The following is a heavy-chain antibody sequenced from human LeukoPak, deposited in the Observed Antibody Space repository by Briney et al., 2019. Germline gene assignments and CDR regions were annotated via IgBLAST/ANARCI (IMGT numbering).Heavy chain of an antibody. J-gene: IGHJ6*03. Sequence: SETLSLTCTVSDDSITMYYWTWIRQPPGKGLEWIGYVDHTGSTKFNPSLNGRVSISRDTSKNFFSPRLRSVTAADTAVYFCARGRVSSSTWYSTYYYFFYMDFWGKGTTVTVSS. CDR1: DDSITMYY. D-gene: IGHD4-11*01. CDR2: VDHTGST. V-gene: IGHV4-59*01. CDR3: ARGRVSSSTWYSTYYYFFYMDF.